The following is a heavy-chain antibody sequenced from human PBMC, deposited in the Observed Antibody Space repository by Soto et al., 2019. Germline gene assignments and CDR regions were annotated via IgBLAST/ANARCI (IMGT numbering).Heavy chain of an antibody. CDR3: ARGSNFYDSSGYLDY. V-gene: IGHV4-59*01. Sequence: SETLSLTCTVSGGSISTYYWTWIRQPPGKGLEWIGYIYYSGSTNYNPSLKSRVTISVDTSKKEFSLKMSSVTAADTAVYYCARGSNFYDSSGYLDYWGQGALVTVS. CDR2: IYYSGST. D-gene: IGHD3-22*01. CDR1: GGSISTYY. J-gene: IGHJ4*02.